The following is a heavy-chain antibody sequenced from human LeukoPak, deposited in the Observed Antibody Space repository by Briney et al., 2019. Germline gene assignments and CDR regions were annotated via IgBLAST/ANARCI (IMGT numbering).Heavy chain of an antibody. V-gene: IGHV1-69*13. D-gene: IGHD2-2*01. CDR3: ARDFDCSSTSCPPVGYYYYGMDV. J-gene: IGHJ6*02. CDR2: IIPIFGTA. Sequence: SVKVSCKASGGTFSSYAISWVRQAPGQGLEWMGGIIPIFGTANYAQKFQGRVTITADESTSTAYMELSSLRSEDTAVYYCARDFDCSSTSCPPVGYYYYGMDVWGQGTTVTVSS. CDR1: GGTFSSYA.